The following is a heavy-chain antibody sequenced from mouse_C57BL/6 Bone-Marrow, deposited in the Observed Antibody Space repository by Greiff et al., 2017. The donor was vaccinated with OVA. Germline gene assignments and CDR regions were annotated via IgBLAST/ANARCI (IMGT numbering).Heavy chain of an antibody. CDR2: IYPRSGNT. CDR3: APIYYGYDHWYFDV. Sequence: VQLQQSGAELARPGASVKLSCKASGYTFTSYGISWVKQRTGQGLEWIGEIYPRSGNTYYNEKFKGKATLTADKSSSTAYMELRSLTSEDSAVYFCAPIYYGYDHWYFDVWGTGTTVTVSS. V-gene: IGHV1-81*01. CDR1: GYTFTSYG. D-gene: IGHD2-2*01. J-gene: IGHJ1*03.